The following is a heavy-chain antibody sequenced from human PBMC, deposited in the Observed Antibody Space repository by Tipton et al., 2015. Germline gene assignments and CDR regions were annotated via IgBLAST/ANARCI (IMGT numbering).Heavy chain of an antibody. V-gene: IGHV4-39*01. D-gene: IGHD2-15*01. CDR2: MFYSGSA. Sequence: TLSLTCNVFGGSISRSDYYWGWIRQPPGKGLEWIGNMFYSGSAYYNPALNSRVTISVDTSENQFSLRLSSVTAADTAVYYCARLGGVGVGVAATTRFTTPDFWFDSWGQGILVTVSS. CDR3: ARLGGVGVGVAATTRFTTPDFWFDS. J-gene: IGHJ5*01. CDR1: GGSISRSDYY.